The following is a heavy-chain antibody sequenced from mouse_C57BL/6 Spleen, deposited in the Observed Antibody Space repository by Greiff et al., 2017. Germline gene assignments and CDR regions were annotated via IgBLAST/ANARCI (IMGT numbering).Heavy chain of an antibody. CDR2: IWSGGST. CDR1: GFSLTSYG. V-gene: IGHV2-2*01. CDR3: ARMSSDWYFDV. D-gene: IGHD3-1*01. J-gene: IGHJ1*03. Sequence: VQLVESGPGLVQPSQSLSITCTVSGFSLTSYGVHWVRQSPGKGLEWLGVIWSGGSTDYNAAFISRLSISKDNSKSQVFFKMNSLQADDTAIYYCARMSSDWYFDVWGTGTTVTVSS.